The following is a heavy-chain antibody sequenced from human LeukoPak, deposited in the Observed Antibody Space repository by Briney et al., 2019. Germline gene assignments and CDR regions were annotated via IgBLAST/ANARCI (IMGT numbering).Heavy chain of an antibody. V-gene: IGHV4-38-2*02. CDR2: IYHSGST. CDR1: GYSISSGYY. CDR3: AGRPGYSSSWYDEDYWYFDL. D-gene: IGHD6-13*01. J-gene: IGHJ2*01. Sequence: PSETLSLTCTVSGYSISSGYYWGWIRQPPGKGLEWIGSIYHSGSTYYNPSLKSRVTISVDTSKTPFSLKLSPVTAADTAVYYCAGRPGYSSSWYDEDYWYFDLWGRGTLVTVSS.